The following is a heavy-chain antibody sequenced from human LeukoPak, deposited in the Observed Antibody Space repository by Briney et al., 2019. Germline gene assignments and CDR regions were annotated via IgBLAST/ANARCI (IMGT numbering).Heavy chain of an antibody. Sequence: PGGSLRLSCAASGFTFTNYAMTWVRQAPGKGLEWVSGISEGVGNTYYADSVKGRFTISRDHSKNTLYLQMNSLRAEDTALYYCAKREKGTTGRFFDYWGQGTLVIVSS. V-gene: IGHV3-23*01. J-gene: IGHJ4*02. CDR2: ISEGVGNT. CDR3: AKREKGTTGRFFDY. D-gene: IGHD4-17*01. CDR1: GFTFTNYA.